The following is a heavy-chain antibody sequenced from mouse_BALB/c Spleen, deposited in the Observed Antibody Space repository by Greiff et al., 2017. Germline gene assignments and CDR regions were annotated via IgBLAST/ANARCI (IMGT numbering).Heavy chain of an antibody. V-gene: IGHV5-12-2*01. CDR2: ISNGGGST. CDR3: ARHGGGLPAWFAY. Sequence: DVKLVESGGGLVQPGGSLKLSCAASGFTFSSYTMSWVRQTPEKRLEWVAYISNGGGSTYYPDTVKGRFTISRDNAKNTLYLQMSSLKSEDTAMYYCARHGGGLPAWFAYWGQGTTLTVSS. CDR1: GFTFSSYT. D-gene: IGHD2-4*01. J-gene: IGHJ2*01.